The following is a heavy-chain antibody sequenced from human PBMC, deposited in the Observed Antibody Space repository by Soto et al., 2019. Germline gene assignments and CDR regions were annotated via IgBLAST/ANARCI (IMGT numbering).Heavy chain of an antibody. Sequence: ASVKVSCKASGYTFTSYGISWVRQAPGQGLEWMGWISAYNGNTNYAQKLQGRVTMTTDTSTSTAYMELRSLRSDDTAVYYCARDAPLWFGELHWFDPWGQGTLVTVSS. CDR2: ISAYNGNT. CDR3: ARDAPLWFGELHWFDP. J-gene: IGHJ5*02. D-gene: IGHD3-10*01. V-gene: IGHV1-18*01. CDR1: GYTFTSYG.